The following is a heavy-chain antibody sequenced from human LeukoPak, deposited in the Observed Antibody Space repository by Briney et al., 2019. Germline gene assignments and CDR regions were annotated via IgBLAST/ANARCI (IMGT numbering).Heavy chain of an antibody. CDR2: IYYSGST. CDR1: GSYINNYY. Sequence: PSETLSLTCSVSGSYINNYYWGWIRQPPGKGLEWIGYIYYSGSTNYNPSLKSRVTISVDTSKNQFSLKLSSVTAADTAVYYCARGVESSSWYYFDYWGQGTLVTVSS. CDR3: ARGVESSSWYYFDY. D-gene: IGHD6-13*01. J-gene: IGHJ4*02. V-gene: IGHV4-59*01.